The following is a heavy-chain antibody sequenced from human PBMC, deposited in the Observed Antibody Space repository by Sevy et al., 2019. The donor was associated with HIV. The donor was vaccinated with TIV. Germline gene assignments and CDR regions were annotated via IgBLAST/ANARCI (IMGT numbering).Heavy chain of an antibody. V-gene: IGHV1-8*01. D-gene: IGHD3-9*01. CDR1: GYTFTSYD. Sequence: ASVKVSCKASGYTFTSYDINWVRQATGQGLEWMGWMNPNSGNRGYAQMFQGRVTMTRNTSISTAYMELSSLRSEDTAVYYCARRPVGYDILTGYYSLDYWGQGTLVTVSS. CDR2: MNPNSGNR. J-gene: IGHJ4*02. CDR3: ARRPVGYDILTGYYSLDY.